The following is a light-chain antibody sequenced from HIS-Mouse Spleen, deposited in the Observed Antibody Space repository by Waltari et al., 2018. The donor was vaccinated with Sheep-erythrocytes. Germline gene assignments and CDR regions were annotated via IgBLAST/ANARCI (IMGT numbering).Light chain of an antibody. J-gene: IGLJ2*01. CDR1: KLGDKY. CDR2: QDS. Sequence: SYELTQPPSVSVSPGQTASITCSGDKLGDKYACWYQQKPGQSPVLVIYQDSKRPSGIPEGFSGSNSVNTATLTISGTQAMDEADYYCQAWDSSTVVFGGGTKLTVL. CDR3: QAWDSSTVV. V-gene: IGLV3-1*01.